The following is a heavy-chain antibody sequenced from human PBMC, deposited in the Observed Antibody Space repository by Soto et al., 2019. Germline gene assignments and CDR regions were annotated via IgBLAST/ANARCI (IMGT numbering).Heavy chain of an antibody. CDR2: ISAYNGGA. CDR3: ARWDCSHNNCNGDYLQY. J-gene: IGHJ1*01. CDR1: GYTFTTYG. V-gene: IGHV1-18*01. Sequence: QVQLVQSGAEVKKPGASVKVSCKASGYTFTTYGISWVRQAPGQGLEWMAWISAYNGGANYVQKFQGRVTMSTDTSTSTAYMELRSLRSDDTAMYYCARWDCSHNNCNGDYLQYWGQGSLVSVSS. D-gene: IGHD2-15*01.